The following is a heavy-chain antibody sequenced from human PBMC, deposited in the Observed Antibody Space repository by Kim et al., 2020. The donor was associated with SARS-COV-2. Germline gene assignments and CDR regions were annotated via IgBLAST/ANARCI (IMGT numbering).Heavy chain of an antibody. D-gene: IGHD6-13*01. V-gene: IGHV4-4*07. CDR1: GGSISSYY. CDR2: IYTSGST. J-gene: IGHJ5*02. Sequence: SETLSLTCTVSGGSISSYYWSWIRQPAGKGLEWIGRIYTSGSTNYNPSLKSRVTMSVDTSKNQFSLKLSSVTAADTAVYYCARERWYSSRGGWFDPWGQGTLVTVSS. CDR3: ARERWYSSRGGWFDP.